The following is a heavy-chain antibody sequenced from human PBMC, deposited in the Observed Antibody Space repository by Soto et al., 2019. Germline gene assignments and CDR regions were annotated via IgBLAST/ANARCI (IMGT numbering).Heavy chain of an antibody. J-gene: IGHJ6*02. V-gene: IGHV2-5*02. Sequence: QITLKESGPTLVKPTQTLTLTCTFSGFSLSTSGVGVGWIRQPPRKALEWLALIYWDDDKRYSPSLKSRLTISKDTSKNQVVRTITNMDPVDTATYYCAHHGYYSYGLDVWGQGTTVTVSS. CDR2: IYWDDDK. CDR1: GFSLSTSGVG. CDR3: AHHGYYSYGLDV.